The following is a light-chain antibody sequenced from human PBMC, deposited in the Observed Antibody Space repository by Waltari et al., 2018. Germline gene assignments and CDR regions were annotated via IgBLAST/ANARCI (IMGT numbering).Light chain of an antibody. Sequence: DIQMTQSPSSLSASVGDRVTITCRASQGISNSLNWYQQKPGKAPQRLIYDASSLQSGVPSRFSGSGSGTVFTLTISSLQPQDFATYYCLQYNSAPFTFGPGTKLDIK. V-gene: IGKV1-17*01. J-gene: IGKJ3*01. CDR2: DAS. CDR1: QGISNS. CDR3: LQYNSAPFT.